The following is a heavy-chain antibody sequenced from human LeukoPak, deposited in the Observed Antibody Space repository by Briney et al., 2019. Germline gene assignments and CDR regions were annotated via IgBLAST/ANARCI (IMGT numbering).Heavy chain of an antibody. J-gene: IGHJ6*04. D-gene: IGHD2-8*02. CDR3: ATGPTGSSQASLGMDV. CDR1: GYTLTELS. V-gene: IGHV1-24*01. CDR2: FDPEDGET. Sequence: ASVKVSCTVSGYTLTELSMHWVRQAPGKGLEWMGGFDPEDGETIYAQKFQGRVTMTEDTSTDTAYMELSSLRSEDTAVYYCATGPTGSSQASLGMDVWGKGTTVTVSS.